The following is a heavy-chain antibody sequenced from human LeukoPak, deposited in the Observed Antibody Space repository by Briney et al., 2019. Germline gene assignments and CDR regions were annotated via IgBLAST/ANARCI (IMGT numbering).Heavy chain of an antibody. V-gene: IGHV1-46*01. CDR3: ARDAVGLTGYYRDVAFDI. J-gene: IGHJ3*02. CDR2: INASGGST. D-gene: IGHD3-9*01. CDR1: GYTFTSYY. Sequence: GASVKVSCKASGYTFTSYYMHWVRQAPGQGLEWMGIINASGGSTSYAQKFQGRVTMTRDTSTSTVYMELSSLRSEDTAVYYCARDAVGLTGYYRDVAFDIWGQGTMVTVSS.